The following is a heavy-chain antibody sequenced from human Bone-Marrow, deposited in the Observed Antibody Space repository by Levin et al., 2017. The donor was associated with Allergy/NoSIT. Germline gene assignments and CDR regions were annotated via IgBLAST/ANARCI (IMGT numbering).Heavy chain of an antibody. J-gene: IGHJ4*02. CDR2: IYGAGRT. D-gene: IGHD5/OR15-5a*01. V-gene: IGHV3-53*01. CDR1: GFSVSDNY. CDR3: TRELSFGVYVLGY. Sequence: GGSLRLSCAAAGFSVSDNYMSWVRQAPGKGLEWVALIYGAGRTRNADSVKGRFTISRDHSKNTLYLHMNSLRAEDTAVYYCTRELSFGVYVLGYWGLVTLVSVSS.